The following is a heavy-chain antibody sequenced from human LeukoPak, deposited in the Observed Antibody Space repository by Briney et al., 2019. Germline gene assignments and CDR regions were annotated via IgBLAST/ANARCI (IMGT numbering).Heavy chain of an antibody. CDR1: GFTFSSYG. CDR3: AKTAADDYYYGMDV. V-gene: IGHV3-30*18. J-gene: IGHJ6*02. CDR2: ISYDGSNK. D-gene: IGHD6-13*01. Sequence: GRSLRLSCAASGFTFSSYGMHWVRQAPGKGLEWVAVISYDGSNKYYADSVKGRFTISRDNSKNTLYLQMNSLRAEDTAVYYCAKTAADDYYYGMDVWGQGTTVTVSS.